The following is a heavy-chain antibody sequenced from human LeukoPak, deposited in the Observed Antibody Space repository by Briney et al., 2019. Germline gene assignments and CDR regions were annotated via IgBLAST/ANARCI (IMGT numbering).Heavy chain of an antibody. CDR1: GFTLSTYG. CDR3: AKDLDCSGGTCHKAFDC. D-gene: IGHD2-15*01. Sequence: PGGSLRLSCVASGFTLSTYGMHWVRQAPGKGLEWVAFIRYDGSDKFYGDSVKGRFTTSRYNSKNTLYLQMSRLRVEDTAVYYCAKDLDCSGGTCHKAFDCWGQGTLVTVSS. CDR2: IRYDGSDK. J-gene: IGHJ4*02. V-gene: IGHV3-30*02.